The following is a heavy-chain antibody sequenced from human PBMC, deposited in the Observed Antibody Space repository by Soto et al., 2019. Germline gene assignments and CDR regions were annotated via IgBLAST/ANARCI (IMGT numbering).Heavy chain of an antibody. Sequence: EVQLLESGGGLVQPGGSLRLSCAASGFTFSSYAMSWVRQAPGKGLEWVSDMSGTGGSAYYADSMKGRFSISRDNSRNTLYLQMNSLRAEDTAVYYCAKLSSGYGSGGACYPADYWGQGTLVTVSS. CDR2: MSGTGGSA. J-gene: IGHJ4*02. D-gene: IGHD2-15*01. V-gene: IGHV3-23*01. CDR3: AKLSSGYGSGGACYPADY. CDR1: GFTFSSYA.